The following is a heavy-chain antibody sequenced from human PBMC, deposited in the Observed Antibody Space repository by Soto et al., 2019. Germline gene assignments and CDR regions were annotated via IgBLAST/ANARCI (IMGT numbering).Heavy chain of an antibody. J-gene: IGHJ3*02. CDR1: GYTFTYRY. V-gene: IGHV1-45*02. D-gene: IGHD1-26*01. CDR3: EGLVTLAGADAFDI. Sequence: GASVKVSCKASGYTFTYRYLHWVRQAPGQALEWMGWITPFNGNTNYAQKFQDRVTITRDRSMSTAYMELSSLRSEDAAMYYCEGLVTLAGADAFDIWGQGTMVTVSS. CDR2: ITPFNGNT.